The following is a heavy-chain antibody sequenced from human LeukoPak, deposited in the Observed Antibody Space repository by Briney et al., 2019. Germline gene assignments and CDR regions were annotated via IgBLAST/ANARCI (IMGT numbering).Heavy chain of an antibody. D-gene: IGHD2/OR15-2a*01. Sequence: TGGSLRLSSAPSGFMFSRHWMSWVRQAPGKGPEWVANIKQDGSERYYVDSVKGRFTISRDNAKNSLYLQMNSLRAEDTAVYYCARDGGHSTDFDYWGQGTLVTVSS. V-gene: IGHV3-7*01. CDR1: GFMFSRHW. J-gene: IGHJ4*02. CDR2: IKQDGSER. CDR3: ARDGGHSTDFDY.